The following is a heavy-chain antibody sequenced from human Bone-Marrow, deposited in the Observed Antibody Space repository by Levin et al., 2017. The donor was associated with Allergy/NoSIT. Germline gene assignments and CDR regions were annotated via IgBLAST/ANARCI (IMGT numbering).Heavy chain of an antibody. CDR1: GGSISSSSYY. D-gene: IGHD5-24*01. CDR3: ATRWLQFTNDAFDI. CDR2: IYYSGST. J-gene: IGHJ3*02. Sequence: PSETLSLTCTVSGGSISSSSYYWGWIRQPPGKGLEWIGSIYYSGSTYYNPSLKSRVTISVDTSKNQFSLKLSSVTAADTAVYYCATRWLQFTNDAFDIWGQGTMVTVSS. V-gene: IGHV4-39*01.